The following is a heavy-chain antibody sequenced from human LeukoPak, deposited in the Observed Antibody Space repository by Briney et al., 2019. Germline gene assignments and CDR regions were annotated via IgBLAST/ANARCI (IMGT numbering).Heavy chain of an antibody. Sequence: GGSLRLSCVASGFTFGTYWMSWVRQAPGKGLEWVANIKEDGSKKYYVDSVKGRFTISRDNAKNSLYLQMNSLRAEDTAVYYCARDQNDYSNYFDYYYMDVWGKGTTVTVSS. CDR1: GFTFGTYW. CDR3: ARDQNDYSNYFDYYYMDV. D-gene: IGHD4-11*01. V-gene: IGHV3-7*01. CDR2: IKEDGSKK. J-gene: IGHJ6*03.